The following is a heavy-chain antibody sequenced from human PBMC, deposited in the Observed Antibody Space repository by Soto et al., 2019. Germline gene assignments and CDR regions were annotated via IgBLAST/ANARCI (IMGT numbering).Heavy chain of an antibody. D-gene: IGHD3-10*01. CDR2: IYYSGST. V-gene: IGHV4-39*01. J-gene: IGHJ5*02. Sequence: QLQLQESGPGLVKPSETLSLTCTVSGGSISSSSYYWGWIRQPPGKGLEWIGSIYYSGSTYYNPSLKSRVTISVDTSKNQFSLKLSSVTAADTAVYYCAITMASGLFDPWGQGTLVTVSS. CDR3: AITMASGLFDP. CDR1: GGSISSSSYY.